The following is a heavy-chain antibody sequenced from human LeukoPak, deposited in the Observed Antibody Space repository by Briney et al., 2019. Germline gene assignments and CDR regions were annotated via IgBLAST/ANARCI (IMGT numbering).Heavy chain of an antibody. CDR3: ARWGGVGMDV. D-gene: IGHD2-8*01. J-gene: IGHJ6*02. CDR1: GYTFTSYY. CDR2: INPNSGST. V-gene: IGHV1-46*01. Sequence: APVKVSCKASGYTFTSYYMHWVRQAPGQGLEWMGIINPNSGSTSYAQKFQGRVIMTRDTSTSTAYMELSSLRSEDTAVYYCARWGGVGMDVWGQGTTLIVSS.